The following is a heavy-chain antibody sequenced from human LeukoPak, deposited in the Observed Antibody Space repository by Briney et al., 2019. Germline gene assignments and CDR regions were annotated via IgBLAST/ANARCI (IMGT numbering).Heavy chain of an antibody. CDR2: ISGSGGST. CDR3: AKSSDYYDSSRFDY. Sequence: AGSLRLSCAASGFTFSSYAMSWVRQAPGKGLEWVSAISGSGGSTYYADSVKGRFTISRDNSKNTLYLQMNSLRAEDTAVYYCAKSSDYYDSSRFDYWGQGTLVTVSS. J-gene: IGHJ4*02. V-gene: IGHV3-23*01. D-gene: IGHD3-22*01. CDR1: GFTFSSYA.